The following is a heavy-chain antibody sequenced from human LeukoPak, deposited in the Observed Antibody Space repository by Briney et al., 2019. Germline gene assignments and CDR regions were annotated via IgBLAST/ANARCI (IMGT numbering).Heavy chain of an antibody. CDR2: IYPGDSDT. D-gene: IGHD6-13*01. Sequence: GESLKISCKGSGYSSTSYWIGWVRQMPGKGLEWMGIIYPGDSDTTYSPSFQGQVTISADKSISTAYLQWSSLKASDSAMYYCGRIPAAGSLKGSFDIWGQGTMVTVSS. CDR1: GYSSTSYW. J-gene: IGHJ3*02. V-gene: IGHV5-51*01. CDR3: GRIPAAGSLKGSFDI.